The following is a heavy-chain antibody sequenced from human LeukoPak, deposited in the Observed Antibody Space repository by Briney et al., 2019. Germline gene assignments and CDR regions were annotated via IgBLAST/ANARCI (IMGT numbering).Heavy chain of an antibody. CDR1: GFTFSSYW. D-gene: IGHD6-19*01. CDR2: IKQDGSEK. Sequence: PGGSLRLSCATSGFTFSSYWMSWVRQAPGKGLEWVANIKQDGSEKYYVASVKGRFTISRDNAKNSLYLQMNSLRAEDTAVYYCARDGSGWYKLDYWGQGTLVTVSS. V-gene: IGHV3-7*03. CDR3: ARDGSGWYKLDY. J-gene: IGHJ4*02.